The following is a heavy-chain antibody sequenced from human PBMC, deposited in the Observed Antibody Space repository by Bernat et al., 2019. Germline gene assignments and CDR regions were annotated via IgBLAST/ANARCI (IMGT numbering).Heavy chain of an antibody. D-gene: IGHD2-15*01. V-gene: IGHV4-61*01. Sequence: QVQLQESGPGLVKPSETLSLNCTVSGGSVSSGSYYWSWIRQPPGKGLEWLGYVYYSGSTNYNPSLKSRVTISVDTSKNQFSLKLSSVTAADTAVYYCARVVVAANFDYWGQGTLVTVSS. CDR2: VYYSGST. J-gene: IGHJ4*02. CDR1: GGSVSSGSYY. CDR3: ARVVVAANFDY.